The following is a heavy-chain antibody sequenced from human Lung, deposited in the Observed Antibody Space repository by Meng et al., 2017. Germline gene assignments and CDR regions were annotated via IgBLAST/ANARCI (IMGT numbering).Heavy chain of an antibody. J-gene: IGHJ2*01. CDR3: ARGQKGYFDL. CDR2: IYNSGST. Sequence: QGQLQEPAPGLVKPSQTLSLTCTVSGGSISSSNYYWSWIRQPPGKGLEWSGHIYNSGSTYYNPSLKSRITISVDTSKNQFSLKLSSVTAADTAVYYCARGQKGYFDLWGRGTLVTVSS. CDR1: GGSISSSNYY. V-gene: IGHV4-30-4*01.